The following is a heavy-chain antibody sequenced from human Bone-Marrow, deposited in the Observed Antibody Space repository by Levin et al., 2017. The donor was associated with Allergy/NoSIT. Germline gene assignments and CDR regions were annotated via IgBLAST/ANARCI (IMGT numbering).Heavy chain of an antibody. CDR2: ISYDGSNK. J-gene: IGHJ6*02. V-gene: IGHV3-30*18. D-gene: IGHD2-15*01. Sequence: GGSLRLSCAASGFTFSSYGMHWVRQAPGKGLEWVAVISYDGSNKYYADSVKGRFTISRDNSKNTLYLQMNSLRAEDTAVYYCAKGPRDRYCSGGSCYSGGYYYGMDVWGQGTTVTVSS. CDR1: GFTFSSYG. CDR3: AKGPRDRYCSGGSCYSGGYYYGMDV.